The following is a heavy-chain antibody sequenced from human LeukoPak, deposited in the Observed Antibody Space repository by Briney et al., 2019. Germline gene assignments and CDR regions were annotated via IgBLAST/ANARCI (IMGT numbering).Heavy chain of an antibody. J-gene: IGHJ5*02. Sequence: SETLSLTCTVSGGSISSSSYYWGWIRQPPGKGLEWIGSIYYSGRTYYNPTLKSRVTISVDTSKNQFSLKLSSVTAADTAVYYCARDRDDDPNSSWYRPGLNGFDPWGQGTLVTVSS. V-gene: IGHV4-39*07. CDR1: GGSISSSSYY. CDR2: IYYSGRT. D-gene: IGHD6-13*01. CDR3: ARDRDDDPNSSWYRPGLNGFDP.